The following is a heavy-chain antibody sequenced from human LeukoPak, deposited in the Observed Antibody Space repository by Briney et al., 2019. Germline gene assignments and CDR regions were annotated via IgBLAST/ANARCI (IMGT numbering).Heavy chain of an antibody. CDR2: IYPGDSDT. V-gene: IGHV5-51*01. CDR3: ARIRGGSYREYYFDY. D-gene: IGHD3-10*01. J-gene: IGHJ4*02. CDR1: GYSFTSYW. Sequence: RGESLQISCKGSGYSFTSYWIGWVRQMPGKGLEWMGIIYPGDSDTRYSPSFQGQVTISADKSISTAYLQWSSLKASDTAMYYCARIRGGSYREYYFDYWGQGTLVTVSS.